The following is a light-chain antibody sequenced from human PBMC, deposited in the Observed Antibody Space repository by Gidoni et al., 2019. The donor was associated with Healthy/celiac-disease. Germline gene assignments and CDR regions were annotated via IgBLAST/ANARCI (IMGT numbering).Light chain of an antibody. J-gene: IGKJ1*01. V-gene: IGKV3-20*01. CDR2: GAS. CDR1: QSVSSSY. CDR3: QQYGSSRT. Sequence: ELVLTQSPGTLSLSPGERATLSCRASQSVSSSYLAWYQQKPGQAPRLLIYGASSRATGIPDRFSSSGSGTDFTLTISRLEPEDFAVYYCQQYGSSRTFGQGTKVEIK.